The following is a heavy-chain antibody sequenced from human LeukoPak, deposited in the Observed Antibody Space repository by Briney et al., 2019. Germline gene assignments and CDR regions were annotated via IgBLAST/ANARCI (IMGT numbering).Heavy chain of an antibody. J-gene: IGHJ6*03. Sequence: ASVKVSCKVSGYTLTELSMHWVRQAPGQGLEWMGVINPSGGSTTYAQKSQGRVTMTRDMSTSTVYMELSSLRSEDTAVYYCARDGVASGSYFYYYYMDVWGKGTTVTVSS. V-gene: IGHV1-46*01. CDR1: GYTLTELS. D-gene: IGHD1-26*01. CDR3: ARDGVASGSYFYYYYMDV. CDR2: INPSGGST.